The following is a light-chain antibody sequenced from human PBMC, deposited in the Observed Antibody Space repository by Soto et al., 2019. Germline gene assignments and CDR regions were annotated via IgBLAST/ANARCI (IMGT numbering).Light chain of an antibody. CDR1: QSVSSSY. J-gene: IGKJ1*01. CDR2: GAS. V-gene: IGKV3-20*01. Sequence: EIVLTQSPGTPSLSPGERATLSCRASQSVSSSYLAWYQQKPGQAPRLLIYGASSRATSIPDRFSGSGSGTDFTLTINRLEPEDFAVYYCQQYGSSTWTFGQGTKVDIK. CDR3: QQYGSSTWT.